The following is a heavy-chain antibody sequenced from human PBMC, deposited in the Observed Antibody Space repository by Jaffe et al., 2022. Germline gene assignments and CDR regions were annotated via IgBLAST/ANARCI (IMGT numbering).Heavy chain of an antibody. CDR2: VDPEDGET. CDR3: ATVGVVVAATPFEPFDY. Sequence: EVQLVQSGAEVKKPGATVKISCKVSGYTFTDYYMHWVQQAPGKGLEWMGLVDPEDGETIYAEKFQGRVTITADTSTDTAYMELSSLRSEDTAVYYCATVGVVVAATPFEPFDYWGQGTLVTVSS. D-gene: IGHD2-15*01. CDR1: GYTFTDYY. J-gene: IGHJ4*02. V-gene: IGHV1-69-2*01.